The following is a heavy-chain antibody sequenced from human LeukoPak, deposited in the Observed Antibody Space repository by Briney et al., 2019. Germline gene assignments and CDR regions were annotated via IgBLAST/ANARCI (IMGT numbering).Heavy chain of an antibody. CDR1: GFTFGDYA. CDR3: TRNYVLLWFGELSPEDY. CDR2: IRSKAYGGTT. J-gene: IGHJ4*02. D-gene: IGHD3-10*01. Sequence: GGSLRLSCTASGFTFGDYAMSWFRQAPGKGREWVGFIRSKAYGGTTEYAASVKGRFTISRGDSKSIAYLQMNSLKTEDTAVYYCTRNYVLLWFGELSPEDYWGQGTLVTVSS. V-gene: IGHV3-49*03.